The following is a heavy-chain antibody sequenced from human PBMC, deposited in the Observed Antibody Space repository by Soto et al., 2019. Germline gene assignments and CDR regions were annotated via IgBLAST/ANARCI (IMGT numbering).Heavy chain of an antibody. Sequence: DVQLLESGGLLVQPGGSLRLSCAASGFTFSSYAMSWVRQAPGKGLEWVSSVSAGGDMTYYSDSVKGRFTISRDNSNNALFLQMNSLRIEDTALYYCARGDRGGSGSPASYYYSGLDVWGQGTTVTAS. CDR2: VSAGGDMT. D-gene: IGHD3-10*01. V-gene: IGHV3-23*01. CDR3: ARGDRGGSGSPASYYYSGLDV. J-gene: IGHJ6*02. CDR1: GFTFSSYA.